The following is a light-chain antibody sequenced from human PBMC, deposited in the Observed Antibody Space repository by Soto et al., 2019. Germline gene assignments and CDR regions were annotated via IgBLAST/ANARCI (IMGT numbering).Light chain of an antibody. CDR2: KAS. J-gene: IGKJ1*01. V-gene: IGKV1-5*03. CDR1: QSVSTW. CDR3: QQYNTYRT. Sequence: DIYMTQSPSTLSASVGDRVTITCRASQSVSTWLAWYQQKPGKAPKLLIYKASTLESGVPSRFSGSGSGTEFTLTISSLQPDDSATYYCQQYNTYRTFGQGTKVEIK.